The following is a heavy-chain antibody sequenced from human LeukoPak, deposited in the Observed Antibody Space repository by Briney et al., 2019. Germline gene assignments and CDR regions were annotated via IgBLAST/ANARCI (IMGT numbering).Heavy chain of an antibody. CDR3: ARDGTAPGLYFDM. CDR1: GFTFSDFW. D-gene: IGHD6-13*01. Sequence: GGSLRLSCAVSGFTFSDFWMNWVRRSPGKGLEWVAGINQNGGETSYVDSVKGRFTISRDNPKNSLYLQMSSLRAVDTAVYYCARDGTAPGLYFDMWGQGTLVTVSS. CDR2: INQNGGET. J-gene: IGHJ4*01. V-gene: IGHV3-7*01.